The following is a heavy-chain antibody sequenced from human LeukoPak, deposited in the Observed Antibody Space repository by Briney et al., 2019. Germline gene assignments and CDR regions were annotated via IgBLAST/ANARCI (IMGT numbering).Heavy chain of an antibody. D-gene: IGHD3-22*01. CDR1: GFTFSSYA. CDR2: ISGSGGST. V-gene: IGHV3-23*01. CDR3: AKEYYEGGNDY. Sequence: GGSLRLSCAASGFTFSSYAMSWVRQAPGKGLEWVSAISGSGGSTYCADSVKGRFTISRDNSRNTLYLQMNSLRAGDTAVYYCAKEYYEGGNDYWGQGTLVTVSS. J-gene: IGHJ4*02.